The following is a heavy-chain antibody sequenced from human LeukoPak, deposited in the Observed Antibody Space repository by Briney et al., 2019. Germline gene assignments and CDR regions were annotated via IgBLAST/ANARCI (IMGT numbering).Heavy chain of an antibody. Sequence: ASVKDSCKASGYTFTGYYMHWVPQAPGQGFEWMGWINPNSGGTNYAQKFQGRVTMTRDTSISTAYMELSRLRSDDTAVYYCASAPHTWFDPWGQGTLVTVSS. CDR1: GYTFTGYY. CDR2: INPNSGGT. J-gene: IGHJ5*02. V-gene: IGHV1-2*02. CDR3: ASAPHTWFDP.